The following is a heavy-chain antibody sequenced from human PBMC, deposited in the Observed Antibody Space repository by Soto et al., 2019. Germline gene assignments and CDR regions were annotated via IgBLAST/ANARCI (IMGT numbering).Heavy chain of an antibody. V-gene: IGHV4-31*03. J-gene: IGHJ4*02. CDR3: AGIYSGSPGGTLRY. Sequence: PSETLSLTCTVSGGYISSGGYYWSWIRQHPGKGLEWIGYIYYSGSTYYNPSLKSRVTISVDTSKNQFSLKLSSVTAADTAVYYCAGIYSGSPGGTLRYWGQGTLVTVS. CDR1: GGYISSGGYY. D-gene: IGHD1-26*01. CDR2: IYYSGST.